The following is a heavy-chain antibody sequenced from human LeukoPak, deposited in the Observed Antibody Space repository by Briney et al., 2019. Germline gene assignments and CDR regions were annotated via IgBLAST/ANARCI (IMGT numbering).Heavy chain of an antibody. V-gene: IGHV3-33*01. D-gene: IGHD4-17*01. CDR3: ARDIYFYGDYVIDY. CDR2: IWYDGSKK. CDR1: GFTFSNYA. Sequence: TGGSLRLSCAASGFTFSNYAMHWVRQAPGKGLEWVAVIWYDGSKKYYADSVKGLFTISRDNSNNTLYLQMNSLRAEDTAVYYCARDIYFYGDYVIDYWGQGTLVTVSS. J-gene: IGHJ4*02.